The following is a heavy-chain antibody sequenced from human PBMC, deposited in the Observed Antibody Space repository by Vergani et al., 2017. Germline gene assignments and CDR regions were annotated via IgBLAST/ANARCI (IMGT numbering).Heavy chain of an antibody. CDR1: GGSFSGYY. D-gene: IGHD5-24*01. CDR3: ARSGWRYYYYGMDV. CDR2: INHSGST. Sequence: QLQLQESGPGLVKPSETLSLTCAVYGGSFSGYYWSWIRQPPGKGLEWIGEINHSGSTNYNPSLKSRVTISVDTSKNQFSLKLSSVTAADTAVYYCARSGWRYYYYGMDVWGQGTTVTVSS. J-gene: IGHJ6*02. V-gene: IGHV4-34*10.